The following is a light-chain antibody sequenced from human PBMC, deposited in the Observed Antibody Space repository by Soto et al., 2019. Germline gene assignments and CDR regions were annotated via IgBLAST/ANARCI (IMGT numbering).Light chain of an antibody. V-gene: IGKV3-20*01. Sequence: EIVLTQSPGTLSLSPGERATLSCRASQSVSNSYLAWYQQKPGQAPRLLIYGASSRATGIPDRFSGSGSGTDFTLTISRLEPEDFAVYYCQQYCSSPPWTFGQGTKVEIK. J-gene: IGKJ1*01. CDR3: QQYCSSPPWT. CDR1: QSVSNSY. CDR2: GAS.